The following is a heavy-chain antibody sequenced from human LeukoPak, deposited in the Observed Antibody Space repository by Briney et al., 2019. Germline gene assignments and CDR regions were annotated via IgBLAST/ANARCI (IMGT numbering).Heavy chain of an antibody. J-gene: IGHJ4*02. CDR3: AKGAILGVVPPWYFDY. V-gene: IGHV3-23*01. CDR1: GFTFSSYA. CDR2: ISGSGGST. Sequence: GGSLRLSCAASGFTFSSYAMSWVRQAPGKGLEWVSAISGSGGSTYYADSVKGRFTISRDNSKNTLYLQMNSLRAEDTAVYYCAKGAILGVVPPWYFDYWGQEPLVTVSS. D-gene: IGHD3-3*01.